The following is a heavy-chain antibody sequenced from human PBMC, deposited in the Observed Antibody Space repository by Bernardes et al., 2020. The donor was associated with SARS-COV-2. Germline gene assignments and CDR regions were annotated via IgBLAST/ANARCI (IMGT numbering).Heavy chain of an antibody. CDR3: AKGPWQPYYYGMDV. V-gene: IGHV1-8*02. CDR2: MNPNSDNT. J-gene: IGHJ6*02. CDR1: GYTFTTYD. D-gene: IGHD5-12*01. Sequence: ASVKVSCKASGYTFTTYDINWVRQATGQGLEWMGWMNPNSDNTGYAWKFQGRVTLTRNTSISTAYMELTSLTSEDTAVYYCAKGPWQPYYYGMDVWGQGTTVTVSS.